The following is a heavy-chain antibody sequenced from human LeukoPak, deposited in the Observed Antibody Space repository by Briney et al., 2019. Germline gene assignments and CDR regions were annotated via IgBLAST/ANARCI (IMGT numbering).Heavy chain of an antibody. CDR2: IGIDSGNT. CDR3: ARDYKYAFDN. CDR1: GFRFSDYS. Sequence: GGSLRLSCAASGFRFSDYSMNWVRQAPGKGLEWISYIGIDSGNTHYADSVKGRFTISGDKAKNSLYLQMHNLRVEDTAVYYCARDYKYAFDNWGQGTLVTVSS. J-gene: IGHJ4*02. V-gene: IGHV3-48*01. D-gene: IGHD5-24*01.